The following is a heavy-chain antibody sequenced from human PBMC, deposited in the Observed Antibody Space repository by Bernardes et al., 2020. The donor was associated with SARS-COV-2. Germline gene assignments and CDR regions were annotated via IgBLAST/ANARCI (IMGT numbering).Heavy chain of an antibody. CDR2: ISGSGGST. CDR3: AKEIKSYDILTGFDY. D-gene: IGHD3-9*01. CDR1: GFTFSSYA. V-gene: IGHV3-23*01. Sequence: GALKLSCSASGFTFSSYAMSWVPQAPGKGLEWVPVISGSGGSTNYAGPVKGRFTISRDKSKHTLYLQMNSLRAEDTAVYYCAKEIKSYDILTGFDYWGQGTPVSVSS. J-gene: IGHJ4*02.